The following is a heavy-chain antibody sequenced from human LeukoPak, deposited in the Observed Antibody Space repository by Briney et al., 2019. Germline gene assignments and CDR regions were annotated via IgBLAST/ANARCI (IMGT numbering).Heavy chain of an antibody. CDR1: GYTFTSYD. CDR2: MNPNSGNT. D-gene: IGHD6-13*01. Sequence: ASVKVSCKASGYTFTSYDINWVRQATGQGLEWMGWMNPNSGNTGYAQKFQGRVTMTRNTSISTAYMELSSLRSEDTAVYYCATLPYEGPPGIAAAFFDYWGQGTLVTVSS. J-gene: IGHJ4*02. CDR3: ATLPYEGPPGIAAAFFDY. V-gene: IGHV1-8*01.